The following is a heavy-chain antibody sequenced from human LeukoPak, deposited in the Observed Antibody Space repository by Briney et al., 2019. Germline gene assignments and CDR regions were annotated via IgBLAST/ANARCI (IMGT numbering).Heavy chain of an antibody. D-gene: IGHD2-2*01. Sequence: GRSLRLSCAASGFTFSSYGMHLVRQAPGKGLEGVAVISYDGSNKYYADSVKGRFTISRDNSKNTLYLQMNRLRAEGTAVYYCAKGDPYCSSTSCYPYYYYGMDVWGKGTTVTVSS. CDR2: ISYDGSNK. J-gene: IGHJ6*04. CDR1: GFTFSSYG. CDR3: AKGDPYCSSTSCYPYYYYGMDV. V-gene: IGHV3-30*18.